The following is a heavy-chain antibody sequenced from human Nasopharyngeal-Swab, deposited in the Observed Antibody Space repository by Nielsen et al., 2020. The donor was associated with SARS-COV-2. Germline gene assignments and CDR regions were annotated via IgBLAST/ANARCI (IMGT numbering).Heavy chain of an antibody. J-gene: IGHJ4*02. V-gene: IGHV3-33*01. CDR2: IWYDGGNK. Sequence: WIRQPPGKGLEWVAVIWYDGGNKYYADSVKGRFTISRDNSKNTLYLQMNSLRAEDTAVYYCARDQGFGSGRDYWGQGTLVTVSS. CDR3: ARDQGFGSGRDY. D-gene: IGHD6-19*01.